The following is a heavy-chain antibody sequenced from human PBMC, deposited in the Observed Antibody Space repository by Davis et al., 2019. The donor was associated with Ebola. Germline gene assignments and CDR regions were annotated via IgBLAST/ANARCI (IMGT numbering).Heavy chain of an antibody. Sequence: MPSETLSLTCTVSGGSISSSSYYWSWIRQPPGKGLEWIGYIYYSGSTNYNPSLKSRVTISVDTSKNQFSLKLSSVTAADTAVYYCARHPAHYYYDSSGYYGRGGYFDYWGQGTLVTVSS. V-gene: IGHV4-39*01. CDR3: ARHPAHYYYDSSGYYGRGGYFDY. CDR2: IYYSGST. D-gene: IGHD3-22*01. CDR1: GGSISSSSYY. J-gene: IGHJ4*02.